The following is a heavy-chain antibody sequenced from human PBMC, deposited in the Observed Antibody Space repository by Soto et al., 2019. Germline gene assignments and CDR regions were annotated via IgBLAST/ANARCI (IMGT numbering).Heavy chain of an antibody. V-gene: IGHV4-4*02. Sequence: PSETLSLTCAVSGGSISSSNWWSWVRQPPGKGLEWIGEIYHSGSTSYNPSLKSRVSISVDKSKNQFSLNLSSVTAADTAVYYCARCRGTRIVFDPWGQGTLVTVSS. D-gene: IGHD3-10*01. CDR2: IYHSGST. CDR3: ARCRGTRIVFDP. CDR1: GGSISSSNW. J-gene: IGHJ5*02.